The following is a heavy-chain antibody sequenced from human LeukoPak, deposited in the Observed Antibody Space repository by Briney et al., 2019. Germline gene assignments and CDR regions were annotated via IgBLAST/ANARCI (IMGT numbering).Heavy chain of an antibody. D-gene: IGHD6-13*01. V-gene: IGHV4-59*01. J-gene: IGHJ4*02. CDR1: VSSISSYY. Sequence: SETLSLTCTVSVSSISSYYWSWIRQPQGKGLEWIGYIYYSGSTNYNPSLKSRVTISVDTSKNQFSLKLSSVTAADTAVYYCARAPIAAGGTENFDYWGQGTLVTVSS. CDR3: ARAPIAAGGTENFDY. CDR2: IYYSGST.